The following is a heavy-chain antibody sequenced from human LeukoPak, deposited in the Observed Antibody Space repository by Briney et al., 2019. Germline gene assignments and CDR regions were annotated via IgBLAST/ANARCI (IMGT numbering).Heavy chain of an antibody. J-gene: IGHJ6*03. CDR2: ISGGGIT. CDR1: GFTFDSHA. Sequence: PGGSLSLPCAASGFTFDSHAMTWVRQAPGKGLEWVSSISGGGITNYADSVKGRFTISRDNSKYTLFLQMNSLRAEDTAVYYCAKYGVDCSSTSCYPLYYMDVWGKGTTVTVSS. D-gene: IGHD2-2*01. CDR3: AKYGVDCSSTSCYPLYYMDV. V-gene: IGHV3-23*01.